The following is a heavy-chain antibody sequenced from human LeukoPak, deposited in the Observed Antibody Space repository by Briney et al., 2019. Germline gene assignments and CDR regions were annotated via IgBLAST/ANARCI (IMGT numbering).Heavy chain of an antibody. CDR1: GGSINNYY. D-gene: IGHD6-19*01. CDR2: IYYTGST. Sequence: PSETLSLTCTVSGGSINNYYWSWIRQPPGKELEWIGYIYYTGSTNYNPSLKSRVTILVDPSKNQFSLKLSSVTTADTAVYYCARGGGWYENWGQGTLVTVSS. V-gene: IGHV4-59*01. J-gene: IGHJ4*02. CDR3: ARGGGWYEN.